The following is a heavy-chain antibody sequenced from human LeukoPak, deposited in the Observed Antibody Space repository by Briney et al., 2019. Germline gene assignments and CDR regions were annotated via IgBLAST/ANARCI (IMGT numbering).Heavy chain of an antibody. CDR1: VYTFTSYG. CDR2: ISAYNGNT. CDR3: ARGVPSVTPFDY. V-gene: IGHV1-18*01. J-gene: IGHJ4*02. D-gene: IGHD4-17*01. Sequence: VASVKVSCKASVYTFTSYGISWVRQAPGQGLEWMGWISAYNGNTNYAQRLEGRVTMTTDTSTSTAYMELRSLRSDDTAVYYCARGVPSVTPFDYWGQGTLVTVSS.